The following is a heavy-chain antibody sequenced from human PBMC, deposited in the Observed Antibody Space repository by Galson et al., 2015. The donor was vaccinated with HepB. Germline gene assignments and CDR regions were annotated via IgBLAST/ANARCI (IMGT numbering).Heavy chain of an antibody. D-gene: IGHD3-10*01. CDR2: TYYRRSKWYD. CDR1: GDSVSNNETA. CDR3: VRGSREYDF. V-gene: IGHV6-1*01. Sequence: AISGDSVSNNETAWNWLRQSPSRGLEWLGRTYYRRSKWYDDYTLSLKSRIIINPVTSKNQFSLQLKSVSPEDTAVYYCVRGSREYDFWGQGTLVTVSS. J-gene: IGHJ4*02.